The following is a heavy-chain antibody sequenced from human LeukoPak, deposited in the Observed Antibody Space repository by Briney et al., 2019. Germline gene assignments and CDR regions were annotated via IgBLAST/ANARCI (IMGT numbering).Heavy chain of an antibody. CDR2: ISYDGSNK. V-gene: IGHV3-30-3*01. CDR1: GFTFSSYA. Sequence: PGGSLRLSCAASGFTFSSYAMHWVRQAPGKGLEWVAVISYDGSNKYYADSVKGRFTISRDNSKNTLYLQMNSLRAEDTAVYYCARSEVVRGVLSYYYYGMDVWGQGTTVTVSS. D-gene: IGHD3-10*01. J-gene: IGHJ6*02. CDR3: ARSEVVRGVLSYYYYGMDV.